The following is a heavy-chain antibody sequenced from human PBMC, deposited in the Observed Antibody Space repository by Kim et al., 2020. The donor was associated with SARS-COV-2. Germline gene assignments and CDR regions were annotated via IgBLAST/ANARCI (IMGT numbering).Heavy chain of an antibody. D-gene: IGHD3-10*01. CDR3: ARGYYGSGSFWFDP. CDR2: IYSGGST. V-gene: IGHV3-53*01. CDR1: GFTVSSNY. J-gene: IGHJ5*02. Sequence: GGSLRLSCAASGFTVSSNYMSWVRQAPGKGLEWVSVIYSGGSTYYADSVKGRFTISRDNSKNTLYLQMNSLRAEDTAVYYCARGYYGSGSFWFDPWGQGTLVTVSS.